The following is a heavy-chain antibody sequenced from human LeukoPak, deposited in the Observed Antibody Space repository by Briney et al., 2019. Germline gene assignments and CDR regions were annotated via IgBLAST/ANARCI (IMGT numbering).Heavy chain of an antibody. V-gene: IGHV3-23*01. Sequence: PGGSLRLSCAASGFSFSNYAMTWVRQAPGKGLEWVSAISGSGGSTYYADSVKGRFTISRDNSKNTLYLQMNSLRAEDTAVYYCAKQQLAYYYYYGMDVWGQGTTVTVSS. CDR1: GFSFSNYA. D-gene: IGHD6-13*01. CDR3: AKQQLAYYYYYGMDV. CDR2: ISGSGGST. J-gene: IGHJ6*02.